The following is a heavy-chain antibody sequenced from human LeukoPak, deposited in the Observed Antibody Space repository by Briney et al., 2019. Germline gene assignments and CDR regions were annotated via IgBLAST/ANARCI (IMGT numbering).Heavy chain of an antibody. CDR3: TSLRYGSGSYPDY. Sequence: PGGSLRLSCAASGFTFSGSAMHWVRQASGKGLEWVGRIRSKANSYATAYAASVKGRFTISRDDSKNTAYLQMNSLKTEDTAVYYCTSLRYGSGSYPDYWGQGTVVTVSS. V-gene: IGHV3-73*01. CDR1: GFTFSGSA. J-gene: IGHJ4*02. CDR2: IRSKANSYAT. D-gene: IGHD3-10*01.